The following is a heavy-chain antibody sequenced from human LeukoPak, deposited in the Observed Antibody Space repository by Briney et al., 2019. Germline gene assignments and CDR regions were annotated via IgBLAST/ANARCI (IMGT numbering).Heavy chain of an antibody. D-gene: IGHD1-14*01. CDR3: ARGPPLTFDHTPEGYYHYYMDV. CDR2: IIPIFATT. CDR1: GGTFSSFA. V-gene: IGHV1-69*13. Sequence: VASVKVSCKTSGGTFSSFAIAWVRQAPGQGLEWMAGIIPIFATTNYAQAFQGRVSLTADESTSTVYMELSGLRYDDTAVYYCARGPPLTFDHTPEGYYHYYMDVWGKGTTVTISS. J-gene: IGHJ6*03.